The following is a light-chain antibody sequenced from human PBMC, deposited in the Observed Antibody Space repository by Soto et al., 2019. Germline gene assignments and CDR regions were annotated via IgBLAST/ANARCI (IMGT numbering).Light chain of an antibody. J-gene: IGKJ1*01. Sequence: EIVLTQSPGTLSLSPGERATLSCRAGQTISGTYLAWYQQKPGQAPRLLIYSSSSRAAGVSDRFSGSGSGTDFSLTISRLEPEDFAMYYCQQYGRSPTWTFGQGTKVDIK. CDR2: SSS. V-gene: IGKV3-20*01. CDR3: QQYGRSPTWT. CDR1: QTISGTY.